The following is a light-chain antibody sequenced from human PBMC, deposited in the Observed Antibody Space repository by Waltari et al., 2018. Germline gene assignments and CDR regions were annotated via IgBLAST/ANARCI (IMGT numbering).Light chain of an antibody. Sequence: VILTQSPATLSLSPGERATLSCRASQSVISYLAWYQQKPGQAPRLLIHSASSRATGIPDRFSGSGSGTEFTLTSSSLEPEDVGVYHCYQHSSGYSFGQGTKVEIK. CDR3: YQHSSGYS. V-gene: IGKV3-11*01. J-gene: IGKJ2*03. CDR1: QSVISY. CDR2: SAS.